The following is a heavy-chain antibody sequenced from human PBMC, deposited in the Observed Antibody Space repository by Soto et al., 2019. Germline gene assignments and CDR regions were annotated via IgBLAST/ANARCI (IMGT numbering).Heavy chain of an antibody. J-gene: IGHJ3*02. V-gene: IGHV4-31*03. Sequence: QVQLQESGPGLVKPSQTLSLTCTVSGGSISSGGYYWSWIRQHPGKGLEWIGYIYYSGSTYYNPYLKSRVTISVDTSKNQFSLKLSSVTAADTAVYYCAAPSVDSSGYFRGIGAFDIWGQGTMVTVSS. CDR1: GGSISSGGYY. D-gene: IGHD3-22*01. CDR3: AAPSVDSSGYFRGIGAFDI. CDR2: IYYSGST.